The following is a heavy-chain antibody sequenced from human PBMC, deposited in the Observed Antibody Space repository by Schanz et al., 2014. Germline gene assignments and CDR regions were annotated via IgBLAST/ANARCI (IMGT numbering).Heavy chain of an antibody. J-gene: IGHJ4*02. Sequence: EVQLLESGGALVQPGGSLRLSCSASGFTFSTYAMSWVRQAPGKGLEWVSAINGNGGITYYADPVKGRFTISRDNSKTAHVHLKNSLRDDNTTIYYSKKDVAAVCVFVFWGQGTLIAVSS. CDR2: INGNGGIT. V-gene: IGHV3-23*01. CDR3: KKDVAAVCVFVF. D-gene: IGHD2-15*01. CDR1: GFTFSTYA.